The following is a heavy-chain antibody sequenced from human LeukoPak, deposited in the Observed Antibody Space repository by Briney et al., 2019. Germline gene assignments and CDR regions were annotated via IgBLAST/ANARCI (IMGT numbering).Heavy chain of an antibody. D-gene: IGHD5-12*01. V-gene: IGHV1-69*04. Sequence: ASVKVSCTASGGTFSSYAISWVRQAPGQGLEWMGRIIPILGIANYAQKFQGRVTITADKSTSTAYIEPSSLRSEDRAVYCCAAPGGYDWLCWFEPWGQGTLVTGSS. CDR1: GGTFSSYA. CDR3: AAPGGYDWLCWFEP. J-gene: IGHJ5*02. CDR2: IIPILGIA.